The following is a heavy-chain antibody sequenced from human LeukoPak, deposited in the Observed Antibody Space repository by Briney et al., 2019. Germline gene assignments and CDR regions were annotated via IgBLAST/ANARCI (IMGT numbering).Heavy chain of an antibody. CDR1: GGSISSGGYY. CDR2: IYYSGST. Sequence: SQTLSLTCTVSGGSISSGGYYWSWIRQHPGKGLEWIGYIYYSGSTYYNPSLKSRVTISVDTSKNQFSLKLSSVTAADTAVYYCARGRDYYDSSGYYYVFDYWGQGTLVTFSS. J-gene: IGHJ4*02. CDR3: ARGRDYYDSSGYYYVFDY. D-gene: IGHD3-22*01. V-gene: IGHV4-31*03.